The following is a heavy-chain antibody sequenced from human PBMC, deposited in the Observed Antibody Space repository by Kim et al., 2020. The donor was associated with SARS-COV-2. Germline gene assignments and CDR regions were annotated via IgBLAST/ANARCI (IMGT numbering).Heavy chain of an antibody. V-gene: IGHV3-9*01. CDR2: INWNSAVK. CDR1: GFTFEDYS. CDR3: AKKRGGSHPFDN. Sequence: GGSLRLSCAVSGFTFEDYSMYWVRQAPGKGLEWVSGINWNSAVKLYADSVKGRFTISRDNAKNSLYLQMNSLRAEDTALYYCAKKRGGSHPFDNWGQGTLVIVSS. J-gene: IGHJ4*02.